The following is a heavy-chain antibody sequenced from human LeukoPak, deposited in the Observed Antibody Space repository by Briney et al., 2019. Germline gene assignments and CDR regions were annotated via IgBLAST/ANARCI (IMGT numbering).Heavy chain of an antibody. CDR3: ARGGLRVIWYFDL. Sequence: ASVKVSFKASGYTFTSYYIHWVRQAPGQGLEWMGIINPSGGSTSYAQKFQGRVTMTRDTSTSTVYMELSSLRSEDTAVYYCARGGLRVIWYFDLWGRGTLVTVSS. CDR2: INPSGGST. CDR1: GYTFTSYY. V-gene: IGHV1-46*01. D-gene: IGHD3-10*01. J-gene: IGHJ2*01.